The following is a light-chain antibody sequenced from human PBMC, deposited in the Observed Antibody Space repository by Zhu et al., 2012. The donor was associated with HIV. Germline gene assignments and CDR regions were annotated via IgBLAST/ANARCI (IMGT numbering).Light chain of an antibody. Sequence: ETLMTQSPVTLSVSPGERVTLSCRASQSVSTNLIWYQQKPGQAPRHLMYDASTRATGIPARFSGSGSGTEFTLTINSLQSEDFAVYYCQQNKNWPYTFGQGTKLEIK. CDR1: QSVSTN. CDR3: QQNKNWPYT. CDR2: DAS. V-gene: IGKV3-15*01. J-gene: IGKJ2*01.